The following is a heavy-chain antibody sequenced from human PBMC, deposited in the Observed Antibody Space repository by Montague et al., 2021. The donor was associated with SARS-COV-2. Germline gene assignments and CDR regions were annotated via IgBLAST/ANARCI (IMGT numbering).Heavy chain of an antibody. CDR2: INDSGST. V-gene: IGHV4-34*01. Sequence: SETLSLTCTIHGGSFSGGSFSGFYWNWVRQAHGKGLEWIGEINDSGSTNYKPSLRSRVTISVDKSDNQLSLSLRSVTAADTGVYYCARDASSSRWLRGRERYHFYPMDVWGQGTTVTVSS. D-gene: IGHD1-1*01. J-gene: IGHJ6*02. CDR3: ARDASSSRWLRGRERYHFYPMDV. CDR1: GGSFSGFY.